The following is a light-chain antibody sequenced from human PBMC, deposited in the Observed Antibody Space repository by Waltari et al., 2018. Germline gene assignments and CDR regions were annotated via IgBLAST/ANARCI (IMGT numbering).Light chain of an antibody. CDR1: QSVFHSSNNKNY. V-gene: IGKV4-1*01. Sequence: DIVMTQSPDSLAVSLGERATINCKSNQSVFHSSNNKNYLAWYQQKPGQPPKQLIYWATTRESGVPDRFSGSGSGTDFTLEISRVEAEDVGLYYCMQALQTPYAFGQGTKLEIK. J-gene: IGKJ2*01. CDR3: MQALQTPYA. CDR2: WAT.